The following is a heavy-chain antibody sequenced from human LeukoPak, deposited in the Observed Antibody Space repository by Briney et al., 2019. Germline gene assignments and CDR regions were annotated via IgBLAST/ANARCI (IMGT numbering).Heavy chain of an antibody. J-gene: IGHJ3*02. CDR3: ARGVEMATRRGEAYAFDI. D-gene: IGHD5-24*01. V-gene: IGHV3-21*01. CDR1: GFIFNTYS. Sequence: GGSLRLSCAASGFIFNTYSMNWVRQAPGKGLEWVSSITRSSYIYYADSVKSRFTISRDNAKNSLYLQINSLRAEDTAVYYCARGVEMATRRGEAYAFDIWGQGTMVTVSS. CDR2: ITRSSYI.